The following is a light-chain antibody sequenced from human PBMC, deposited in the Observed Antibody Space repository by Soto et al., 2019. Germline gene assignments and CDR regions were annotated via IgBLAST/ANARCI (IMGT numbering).Light chain of an antibody. CDR3: QQYNNWPPYT. Sequence: DIQMTQSPSTLSASVGDRVTITCRASQSISSWLAWYQQKPGKAPKLLIYDASSLESGVPSRFSGSGSGTEFTLTISRLQSEDFAVYYCQQYNNWPPYTFGQGTKLEIQ. CDR1: QSISSW. CDR2: DAS. V-gene: IGKV1-5*01. J-gene: IGKJ2*01.